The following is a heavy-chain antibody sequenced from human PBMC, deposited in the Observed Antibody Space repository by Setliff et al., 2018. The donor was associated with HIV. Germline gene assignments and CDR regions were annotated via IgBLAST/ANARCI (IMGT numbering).Heavy chain of an antibody. D-gene: IGHD3-22*01. CDR2: IPYDGSNK. J-gene: IGHJ4*02. Sequence: SLRLSCAASGFTFSYYGMHWVRQAPGKGLDWVAFIPYDGSNKYYADSVKGRFTISRDNAKNSLYLQMNSLRAEDTAVYYCARPNYYDSSGSFDYWGQGTLVTVSS. CDR1: GFTFSYYG. CDR3: ARPNYYDSSGSFDY. V-gene: IGHV3-30*12.